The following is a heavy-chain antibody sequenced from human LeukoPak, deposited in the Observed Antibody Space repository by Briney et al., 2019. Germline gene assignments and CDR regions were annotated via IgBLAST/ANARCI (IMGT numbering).Heavy chain of an antibody. Sequence: SETLSLTCTVSGGSISSTGYYWGWTRQPPGRGLEWIGSIYYSGSTYYCPSLKSRVTISVDTSKNQFSLKLSYVTAADTAVYYCARDWATVTELDYWGQGTLVTVSS. CDR1: GGSISSTGYY. D-gene: IGHD4-17*01. J-gene: IGHJ4*02. V-gene: IGHV4-39*02. CDR2: IYYSGST. CDR3: ARDWATVTELDY.